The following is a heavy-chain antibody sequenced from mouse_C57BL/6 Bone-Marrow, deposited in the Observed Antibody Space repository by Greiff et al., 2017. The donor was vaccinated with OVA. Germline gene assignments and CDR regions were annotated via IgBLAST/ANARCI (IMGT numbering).Heavy chain of an antibody. V-gene: IGHV1-50*01. D-gene: IGHD2-3*01. CDR3: ARLMVTFAY. J-gene: IGHJ3*01. CDR1: VYPFPTSC. Sequence: QVQLQQPGAELVKPGASVKLSCKASVYPFPTSCLKWVKQRPGQALEWIGEIDPSDSYTNYNQKFKGKATLTVDTSSSTAYMQLSSLTSEDSAVYYCARLMVTFAYWGQGTLVTVSA. CDR2: IDPSDSYT.